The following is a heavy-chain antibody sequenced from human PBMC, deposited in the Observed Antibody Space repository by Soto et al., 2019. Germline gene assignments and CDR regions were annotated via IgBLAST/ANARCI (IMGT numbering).Heavy chain of an antibody. Sequence: EVQLVESGGGLVQPGGSLRLSCAASGFTFSSYSMNWVRQAPGKGLEWVSYISSSSSTIYYADSVKGRFTISRDNAKNSLYLQMNSLRYEDTAVYYCARDLYDILTGYYEAGGMDVWGQGTTVTVSS. D-gene: IGHD3-9*01. CDR3: ARDLYDILTGYYEAGGMDV. CDR1: GFTFSSYS. J-gene: IGHJ6*02. V-gene: IGHV3-48*02. CDR2: ISSSSSTI.